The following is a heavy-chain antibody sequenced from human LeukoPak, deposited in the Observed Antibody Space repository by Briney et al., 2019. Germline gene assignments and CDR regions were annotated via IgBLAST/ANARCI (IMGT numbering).Heavy chain of an antibody. Sequence: ASVKVSCKAPGGTFSSYAISWVRQAPGQGLEWMGGIIPIFGTANYAQKFQGRVTITADESTSTAYMELSSLRSEDTAVYYCARGRVRGVPTLLFDSWGQGTLVTVSS. CDR2: IIPIFGTA. V-gene: IGHV1-69*13. J-gene: IGHJ4*02. CDR1: GGTFSSYA. CDR3: ARGRVRGVPTLLFDS. D-gene: IGHD3-10*01.